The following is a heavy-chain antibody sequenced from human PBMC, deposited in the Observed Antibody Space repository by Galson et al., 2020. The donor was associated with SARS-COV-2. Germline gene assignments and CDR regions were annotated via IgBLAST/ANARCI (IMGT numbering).Heavy chain of an antibody. CDR1: GFTFSNYV. J-gene: IGHJ6*02. Sequence: GGSLRLSCAASGFTFSNYVMHWVRQAPGKGLEWVAVISFDETNRYYADSVKGRFTVSRDNTKNTLYVQMNNLRGEDTALYYCAREFIPGSRSVAGSGYQYGMDVWGQGTTVIVSS. CDR3: AREFIPGSRSVAGSGYQYGMDV. V-gene: IGHV3-30*03. CDR2: ISFDETNR. D-gene: IGHD6-13*01.